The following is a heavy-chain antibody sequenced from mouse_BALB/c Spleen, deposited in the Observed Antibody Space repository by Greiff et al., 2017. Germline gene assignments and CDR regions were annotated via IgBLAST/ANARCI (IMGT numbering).Heavy chain of an antibody. V-gene: IGHV7-3*02. J-gene: IGHJ2*01. CDR3: ASFYDYFDY. D-gene: IGHD1-1*01. CDR1: GFTFTDYY. Sequence: EVQRVESGGGLVQPGGSLRLSCATSGFTFTDYYMSWVRQPPGKALEWLGFIRNKANGYTTEYSASVKGRFTISRDNSQSILYLQMNTLRAEDSATYYCASFYDYFDYWGQGTTLTVSS. CDR2: IRNKANGYTT.